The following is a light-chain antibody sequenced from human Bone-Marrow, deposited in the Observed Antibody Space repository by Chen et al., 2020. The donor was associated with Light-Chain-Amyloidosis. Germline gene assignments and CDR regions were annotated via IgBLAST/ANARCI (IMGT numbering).Light chain of an antibody. V-gene: IGLV2-23*02. CDR3: CSYASASTYV. CDR1: RSDIGSFNL. Sequence: QSALTQPASVAGSPGQSITISCTGTRSDIGSFNLVSWYQHHPDKAPKLIIYEVEKRPSGVSNRFSGSRSGNTASLTGSGLQADDEAAYYCCSYASASTYVFGTGTEVTVL. J-gene: IGLJ1*01. CDR2: EVE.